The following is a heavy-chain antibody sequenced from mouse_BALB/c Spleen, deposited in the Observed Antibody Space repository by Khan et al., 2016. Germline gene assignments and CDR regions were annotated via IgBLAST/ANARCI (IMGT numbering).Heavy chain of an antibody. CDR1: GFNIKDTY. V-gene: IGHV14-3*02. CDR2: IDPANGNT. CDR3: ARGMITTEDY. Sequence: EVQLQESGAELVKPGASVKLSCTASGFNIKDTYIHWVMQRPEQGLEWIGRIDPANGNTKYDPKFQGKATITADTSSNTAYLQLSSLTSEDTAVYYCARGMITTEDYWGQGTTLTVSS. D-gene: IGHD2-4*01. J-gene: IGHJ2*01.